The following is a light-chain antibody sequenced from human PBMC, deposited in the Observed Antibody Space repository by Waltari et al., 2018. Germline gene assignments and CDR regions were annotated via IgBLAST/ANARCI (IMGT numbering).Light chain of an antibody. V-gene: IGLV3-21*02. J-gene: IGLJ2*01. CDR3: QVWDSGSDHVV. CDR1: SVGRQS. Sequence: SYVLTQPPSVSVAPGQTARITCGGNSVGRQSVKWYRQRPGQAPVLVVSDDSDRPSGIPERFSGSASGNTATLTISGVEAGDEADYYCQVWDSGSDHVVFGGGTKLTVL. CDR2: DDS.